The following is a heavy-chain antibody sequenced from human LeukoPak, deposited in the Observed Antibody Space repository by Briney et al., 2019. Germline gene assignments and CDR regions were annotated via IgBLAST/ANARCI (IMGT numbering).Heavy chain of an antibody. D-gene: IGHD3-22*01. CDR1: GGSISSYY. CDR2: IYTSGST. Sequence: PSETLSLTCTVSGGSISSYYWSWIRQPAGKGLEWIGRIYTSGSTNYNPSLKSRVTMSVDTSKNQFSLKLGSVTAADTAVYYCARDEIYDSSGYYNWFDPWGQGTLVTVSS. V-gene: IGHV4-4*07. CDR3: ARDEIYDSSGYYNWFDP. J-gene: IGHJ5*02.